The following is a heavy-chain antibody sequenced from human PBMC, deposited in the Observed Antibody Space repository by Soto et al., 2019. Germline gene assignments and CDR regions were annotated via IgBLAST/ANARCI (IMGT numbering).Heavy chain of an antibody. V-gene: IGHV3-48*02. Sequence: EVQLVESGGGLVQPGGSLRLSCAASGFTFSSYSMNWVRQAPGKGLEWVSCISSSSITIYYADSVKGRFTISRDNAKNSLNLQMNSLTDEDTAVYYCARDSIRIAARPNYYYGMDVWGQGTTVTVSS. CDR1: GFTFSSYS. CDR2: ISSSSITI. D-gene: IGHD6-6*01. J-gene: IGHJ6*02. CDR3: ARDSIRIAARPNYYYGMDV.